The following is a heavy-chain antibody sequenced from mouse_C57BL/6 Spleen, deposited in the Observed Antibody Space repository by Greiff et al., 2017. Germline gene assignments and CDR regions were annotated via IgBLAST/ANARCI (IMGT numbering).Heavy chain of an antibody. Sequence: QVQLQQSGAELARPGASVKMSCKASGYTFTSYTMHWVKQRPGQGLEWIGYINPSSGYTKYNQKFKDKATLTADTSSSTAYMQLSSLTSEDSAVYYCAGHYYCGSYVNAMDYWGQGTSVTVSS. V-gene: IGHV1-4*01. D-gene: IGHD1-1*01. J-gene: IGHJ4*01. CDR3: AGHYYCGSYVNAMDY. CDR1: GYTFTSYT. CDR2: INPSSGYT.